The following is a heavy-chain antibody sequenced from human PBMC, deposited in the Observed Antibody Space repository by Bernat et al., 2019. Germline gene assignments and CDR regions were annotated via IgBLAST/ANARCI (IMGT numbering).Heavy chain of an antibody. CDR1: GYTLTELS. J-gene: IGHJ3*02. CDR3: AAEEAYFGKGMTWKRLPFDI. V-gene: IGHV1-24*01. CDR2: FDPEDGET. D-gene: IGHD1-26*01. Sequence: QVQLVQSGAEVKKPWASVKVSCKVSGYTLTELSMHWVRQAPGKGLEWMGGFDPEDGETFYAQKFQGRVTMTEDTSTDTAYMELSSLGSEDTAVYYCAAEEAYFGKGMTWKRLPFDIWGQGTMVTVSS.